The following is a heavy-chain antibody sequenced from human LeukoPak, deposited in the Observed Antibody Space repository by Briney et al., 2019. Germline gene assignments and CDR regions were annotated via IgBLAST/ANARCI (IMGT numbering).Heavy chain of an antibody. D-gene: IGHD3-22*01. CDR1: GFTFSSYG. V-gene: IGHV3-33*01. CDR2: IWYDGSNK. J-gene: IGHJ4*02. Sequence: GASLKISCAASGFTFSSYGMHWVRQAPGKGLEWVAIIWYDGSNKYYADSVKGRFTISRDNSKNTLYLQMNSLRAEDTAVYYCARGVMYYDSSGYLFDYWSQGSLVTVSS. CDR3: ARGVMYYDSSGYLFDY.